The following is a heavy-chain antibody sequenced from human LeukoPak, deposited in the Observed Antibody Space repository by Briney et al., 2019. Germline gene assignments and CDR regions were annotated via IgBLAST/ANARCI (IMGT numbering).Heavy chain of an antibody. CDR2: ISYDGSNK. J-gene: IGHJ4*02. V-gene: IGHV3-30*18. CDR1: GFTFSSYG. CDR3: AKDTSGSYFGYFDY. Sequence: GRSLRLSCAASGFTFSSYGMHWVRQAPGKGLEWVAVISYDGSNKYYADSVKGRFTISRDNSKNTLYLQMNSLRAEDTAVYYCAKDTSGSYFGYFDYWGQGTLVTVSS. D-gene: IGHD1-26*01.